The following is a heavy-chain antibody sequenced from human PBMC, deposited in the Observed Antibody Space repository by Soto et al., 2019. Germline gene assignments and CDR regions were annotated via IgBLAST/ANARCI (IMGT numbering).Heavy chain of an antibody. CDR1: GYTFTSYG. J-gene: IGHJ6*02. CDR3: ARDRDWSGYSAYYYYYGMDV. D-gene: IGHD3-3*01. Sequence: ASVKVSCKASGYTFTSYGISWVRQAPGQGLEWMGWISAYNGNTNYAQKLQGRVTMTTDTSTSTAYMELRSLRSDDTGVEYCARDRDWSGYSAYYYYYGMDVWGQRTTVTFSS. CDR2: ISAYNGNT. V-gene: IGHV1-18*01.